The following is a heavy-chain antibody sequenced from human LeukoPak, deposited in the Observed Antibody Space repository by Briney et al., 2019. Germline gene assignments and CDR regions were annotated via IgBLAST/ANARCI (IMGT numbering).Heavy chain of an antibody. D-gene: IGHD2-2*01. Sequence: PSETLSLTCAVSGYSISSGYYGGWIRPPPGKGLEWIGIIYQRGSTYYNPYRKSRVTIPVDTSKNQSSLKLSSVPAAHTAVYYCARQTIDCSSTSCYPNWFDPWGQGTLVTVSS. J-gene: IGHJ5*02. CDR2: IYQRGST. V-gene: IGHV4-38-2*01. CDR3: ARQTIDCSSTSCYPNWFDP. CDR1: GYSISSGYY.